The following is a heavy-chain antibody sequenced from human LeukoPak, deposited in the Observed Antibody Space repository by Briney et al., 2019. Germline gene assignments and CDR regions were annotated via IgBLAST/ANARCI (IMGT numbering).Heavy chain of an antibody. Sequence: GGSLRLSCAASGFTVSSNYMSWVRQAPGKGLEWVSVIYSGGSTYYADSVKGRFTISRDNSKNTLYLQMNSLRAEDTAVYYCARGSVPAAGDYYYGMDVWGKGTTVTVSS. J-gene: IGHJ6*04. CDR2: IYSGGST. CDR3: ARGSVPAAGDYYYGMDV. D-gene: IGHD2-2*01. V-gene: IGHV3-53*01. CDR1: GFTVSSNY.